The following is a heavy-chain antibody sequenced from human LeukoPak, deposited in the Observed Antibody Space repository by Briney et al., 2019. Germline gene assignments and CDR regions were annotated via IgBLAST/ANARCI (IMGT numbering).Heavy chain of an antibody. V-gene: IGHV3-21*04. D-gene: IGHD5-18*01. J-gene: IGHJ3*02. CDR1: GFTFSSYS. CDR3: AKVRHTAMVGDAFDI. Sequence: GGPLRLSCAASGFTFSSYSMNWVRQAPGKGLEWVSSISSSSSYIYYADSVKGRFTISRDNSKNTLYLQMNSLRAEDTAVYYCAKVRHTAMVGDAFDIWGQGTMVTVSS. CDR2: ISSSSSYI.